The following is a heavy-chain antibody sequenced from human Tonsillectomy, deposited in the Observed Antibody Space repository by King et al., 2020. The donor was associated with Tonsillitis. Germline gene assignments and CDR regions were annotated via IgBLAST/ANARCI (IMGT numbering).Heavy chain of an antibody. CDR2: ISYDGSNK. D-gene: IGHD3-22*01. V-gene: IGHV3-30*04. CDR1: GFTFSSYA. J-gene: IGHJ4*02. Sequence: VQLVESGGGVVQPGRSLRLSCAASGFTFSSYAMHWARQAPGKGLEWVAVISYDGSNKYYADSVKGRFTISRDNSKNTLYLQMNSLRAEDTAVYYCARDRPDDYYYDSSGYFDYWGQGTLVTVSS. CDR3: ARDRPDDYYYDSSGYFDY.